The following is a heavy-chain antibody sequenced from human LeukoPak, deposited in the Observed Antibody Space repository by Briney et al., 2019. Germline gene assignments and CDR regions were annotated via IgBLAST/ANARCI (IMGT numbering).Heavy chain of an antibody. Sequence: SVKVSCKASGGSFSRNAISWVRQAPGQGLEWMGRFIPILGIATYAQKFQGRVAITADRSTSTAYMELSSLRSEDTAVYYCARIQAVGVPVAIDAYYSYGMDVWGQGTAVTVSS. CDR2: FIPILGIA. V-gene: IGHV1-69*04. CDR3: ARIQAVGVPVAIDAYYSYGMDV. CDR1: GGSFSRNA. D-gene: IGHD2-2*02. J-gene: IGHJ6*02.